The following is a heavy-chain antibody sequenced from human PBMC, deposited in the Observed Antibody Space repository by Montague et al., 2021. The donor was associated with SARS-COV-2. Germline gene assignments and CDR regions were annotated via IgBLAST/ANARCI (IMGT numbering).Heavy chain of an antibody. J-gene: IGHJ4*02. D-gene: IGHD6-19*01. CDR3: AKDVSLSVAALDS. V-gene: IGHV4-4*02. CDR1: GGSIKTYIW. CDR2: ILHSGTA. Sequence: SETRSLTCAVSGGSIKTYIWWSWVRQAPGKGLEWLGEILHSGTANYNPSLKSRVTISVDKSRNEFSLKLSSLTAADTAVYFCAKDVSLSVAALDSWGQGTLVTVSS.